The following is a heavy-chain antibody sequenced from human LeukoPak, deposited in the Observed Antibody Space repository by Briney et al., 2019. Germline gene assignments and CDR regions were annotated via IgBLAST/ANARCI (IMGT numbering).Heavy chain of an antibody. V-gene: IGHV3-30*04. CDR3: ARERGPTGTYDY. CDR2: ISYDGSNK. D-gene: IGHD1-1*01. Sequence: GGSLRLSCAASGFTFGSYAMHWVRQAPGKGLEWVAVISYDGSNKYYADSVKGRFTISRDNSKNTLYLQMNSLRAEDTAVYYCARERGPTGTYDYWGQGTLVTVSS. CDR1: GFTFGSYA. J-gene: IGHJ4*02.